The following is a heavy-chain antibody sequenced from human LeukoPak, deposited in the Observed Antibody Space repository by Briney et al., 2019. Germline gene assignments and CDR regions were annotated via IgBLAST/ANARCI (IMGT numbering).Heavy chain of an antibody. CDR2: ISAYNGST. V-gene: IGHV1-18*01. CDR1: GYTFTSYG. J-gene: IGHJ4*02. D-gene: IGHD1-26*01. CDR3: ARDGGSYLLPHVDY. Sequence: ASVKVSCKASGYTFTSYGISWVRQAPGQGLEWMGWISAYNGSTNYAQKLQGRVTMTTDTSTSTAYMELRSLRSDDTAVYYCARDGGSYLLPHVDYWGQGTLVTVSS.